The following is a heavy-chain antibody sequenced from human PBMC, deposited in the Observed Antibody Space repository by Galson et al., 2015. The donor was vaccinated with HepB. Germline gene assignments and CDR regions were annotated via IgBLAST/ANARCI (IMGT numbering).Heavy chain of an antibody. J-gene: IGHJ3*02. D-gene: IGHD3-10*01. Sequence: SLRLSCAASGFTFSTYAMSWVRQTPGKGLEWVSIISASGGITHYADSVKGRFTISRDNSKKVLYLQMNSLRAEDTAIYYCAKNRGLRNAFDIWAQGTMVTVSS. CDR3: AKNRGLRNAFDI. CDR2: ISASGGIT. V-gene: IGHV3-23*01. CDR1: GFTFSTYA.